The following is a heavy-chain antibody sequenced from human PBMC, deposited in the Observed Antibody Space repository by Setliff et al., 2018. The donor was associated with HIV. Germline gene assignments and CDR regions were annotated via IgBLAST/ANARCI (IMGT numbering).Heavy chain of an antibody. CDR1: AYSITSGHF. CDR3: ARDSDYYDSSGRHIRLFDY. D-gene: IGHD3-22*01. J-gene: IGHJ4*02. Sequence: SETLSLTCIVSAYSITSGHFWGWIRQPPGRGLEWIGFIYYNGHTNYSPSLKSRVTISLDSSKDQFSLKLTSVTAADTAVYYCARDSDYYDSSGRHIRLFDYWGQGTLVTVSS. CDR2: IYYNGHT. V-gene: IGHV4-59*11.